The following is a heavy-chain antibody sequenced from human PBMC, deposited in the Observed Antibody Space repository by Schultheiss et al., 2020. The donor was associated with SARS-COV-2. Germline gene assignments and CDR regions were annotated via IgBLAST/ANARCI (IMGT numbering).Heavy chain of an antibody. Sequence: SETLSLTCTVSGGSISSYYWSWIRQPPGKGLEWIGEINHSGSTNYNPSLKSRVTISVDTSKNQFSLKLSSVTAADTAVYYCARGHPAATHAFDIWGQGTMVTV. D-gene: IGHD2-15*01. J-gene: IGHJ3*02. V-gene: IGHV4-34*01. CDR3: ARGHPAATHAFDI. CDR1: GGSISSYY. CDR2: INHSGST.